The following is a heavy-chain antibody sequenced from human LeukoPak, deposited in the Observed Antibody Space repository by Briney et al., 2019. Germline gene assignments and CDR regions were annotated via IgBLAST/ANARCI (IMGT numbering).Heavy chain of an antibody. CDR3: ARGRAGDFGDSYFDY. J-gene: IGHJ4*02. V-gene: IGHV3-33*01. CDR1: GFTLSSFG. Sequence: PGRSLRLSCAASGFTLSSFGIHWVRQAPDKGLEWVAIISYDGRNEKYIDSVRGRFTVSRDNSKNMVYLQMNSLRVEDTAVYFCARGRAGDFGDSYFDYWGQGTLVTVSS. CDR2: ISYDGRNE. D-gene: IGHD2-21*01.